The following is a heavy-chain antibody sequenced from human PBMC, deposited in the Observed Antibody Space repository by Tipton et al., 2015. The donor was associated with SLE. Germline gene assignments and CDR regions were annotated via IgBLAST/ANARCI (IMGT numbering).Heavy chain of an antibody. V-gene: IGHV4-39*07. Sequence: TLSLTCTVSGGSITSSSYYWGWIRQPPGKGLEWIGSFYYGGTTQYNPSLKSRVTISVDTSKNQFSLKLTSLTAADTAVYYCAHDPWGLAVAGGGGYWGQGSLVTVSS. D-gene: IGHD6-19*01. CDR3: AHDPWGLAVAGGGGY. CDR1: GGSITSSSYY. CDR2: FYYGGTT. J-gene: IGHJ4*02.